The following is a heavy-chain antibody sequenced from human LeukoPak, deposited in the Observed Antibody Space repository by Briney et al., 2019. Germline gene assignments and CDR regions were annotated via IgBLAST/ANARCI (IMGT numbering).Heavy chain of an antibody. J-gene: IGHJ6*03. V-gene: IGHV3-23*01. Sequence: GGSLRLSCAASGFTFSSYAMSWVRQAPGKGLEWASAISGSGGSTYYADSVKGRFTISRDNSKNTLYLQMNSLRAEDTAVYYCASCSTSSPAPDSSYYYMDVWGKGTTVTVSS. D-gene: IGHD2-2*01. CDR2: ISGSGGST. CDR1: GFTFSSYA. CDR3: ASCSTSSPAPDSSYYYMDV.